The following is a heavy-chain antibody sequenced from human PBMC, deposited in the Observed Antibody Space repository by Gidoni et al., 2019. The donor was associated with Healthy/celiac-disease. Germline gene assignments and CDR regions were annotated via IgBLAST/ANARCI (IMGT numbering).Heavy chain of an antibody. Sequence: QVQLVQSGAEVKKPGASVKVSCKASGYTFTGYYMHWVRQAPGQGLEWMGWINPNSGGTNYAKKFQGRVTMTRDTSISTAYMELSRLRSDDTAVYYCARGELRWSGGGAFDIWGQGTMVTVSS. D-gene: IGHD4-17*01. J-gene: IGHJ3*02. V-gene: IGHV1-2*02. CDR1: GYTFTGYY. CDR2: INPNSGGT. CDR3: ARGELRWSGGGAFDI.